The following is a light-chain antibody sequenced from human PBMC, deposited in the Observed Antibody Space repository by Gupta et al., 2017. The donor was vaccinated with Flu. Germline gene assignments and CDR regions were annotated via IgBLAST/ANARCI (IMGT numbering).Light chain of an antibody. Sequence: GTLCLSPGERATLSCRASQSIRSSFLAWYQQKPGQAPRLLIYGASRRATGIPDRFSGSGSGTEFTLTISRLEPEDFAVYYCQQAGSSPWTFGQGTKVEVK. CDR2: GAS. V-gene: IGKV3-20*01. CDR3: QQAGSSPWT. CDR1: QSIRSSF. J-gene: IGKJ1*01.